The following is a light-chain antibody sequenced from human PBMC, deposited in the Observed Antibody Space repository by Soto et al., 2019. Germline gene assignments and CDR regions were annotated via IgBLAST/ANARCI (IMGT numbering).Light chain of an antibody. V-gene: IGKV1-39*01. CDR1: QSVSTY. Sequence: DIEMTQSPSSLSASVGDRVTITCRASQSVSTYVHWYQQKPGKAPKLIIHSTSNLHSGVPSRFAGSKSGSSFTLTINNLPPEDFAVYYCQQTFSLITFGQGTRLEIK. CDR3: QQTFSLIT. J-gene: IGKJ5*01. CDR2: STS.